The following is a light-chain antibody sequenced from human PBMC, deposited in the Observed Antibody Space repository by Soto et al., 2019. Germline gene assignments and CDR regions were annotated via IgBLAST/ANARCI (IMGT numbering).Light chain of an antibody. CDR3: QQYDSIPTT. Sequence: EIVLTQSPGTLSLSPGERATLSCRASQTVRNSYLSWYQQKPGQAPRLLIYASFNRATGIPDRFSGSGDGTDFTLTISRLEPEDFAVYYCQQYDSIPTTFGPGAKVEIK. CDR1: QTVRNSY. CDR2: ASF. J-gene: IGKJ1*01. V-gene: IGKV3-20*01.